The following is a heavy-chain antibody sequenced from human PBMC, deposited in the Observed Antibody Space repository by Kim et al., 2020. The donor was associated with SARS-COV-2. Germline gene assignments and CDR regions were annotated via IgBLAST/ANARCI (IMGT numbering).Heavy chain of an antibody. D-gene: IGHD6-19*01. CDR3: ARDHAYSSSVKRGFDP. CDR2: IYTSGST. CDR1: GGSISSGSYY. V-gene: IGHV4-61*02. J-gene: IGHJ5*02. Sequence: SETLSLTCTVSGGSISSGSYYWSWIRQPAGKGLEWIGRIYTSGSTNYNPSLKSRVTISVDTSKNQFSLKLSSVTAADTAVYFCARDHAYSSSVKRGFDPWGQGTLVTVSS.